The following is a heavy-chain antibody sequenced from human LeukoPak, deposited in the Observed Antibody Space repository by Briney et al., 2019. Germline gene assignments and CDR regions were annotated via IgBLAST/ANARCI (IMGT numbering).Heavy chain of an antibody. J-gene: IGHJ3*02. D-gene: IGHD1-14*01. CDR3: ARDDPGITHHPGAFDI. CDR2: IYYSGST. Sequence: PSQTLSLTCTVSGGSISSGGYFWSWLRQPPGKGLEWIGHIYYSGSTYYNPSLKSRVTISVDTSKNQFSLKLSSVTAADTGVYYCARDDPGITHHPGAFDIWGQGTMVTVSS. V-gene: IGHV4-31*03. CDR1: GGSISSGGYF.